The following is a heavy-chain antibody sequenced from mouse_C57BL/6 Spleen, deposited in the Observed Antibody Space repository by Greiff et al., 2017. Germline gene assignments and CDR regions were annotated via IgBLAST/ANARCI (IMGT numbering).Heavy chain of an antibody. CDR3: ARLDGYYKAMDY. J-gene: IGHJ4*01. CDR2: IHPNSGST. CDR1: GYTFTSYW. V-gene: IGHV1-64*01. D-gene: IGHD2-3*01. Sequence: VQLQQPGAELVKPGASVKLSCKASGYTFTSYWMHWVKQRPGQGLEWIGMIHPNSGSTNYNEKFKSKATLTVDKSSSTAYMQLSSLTSEDSAVYYCARLDGYYKAMDYWGQGTSVTVSS.